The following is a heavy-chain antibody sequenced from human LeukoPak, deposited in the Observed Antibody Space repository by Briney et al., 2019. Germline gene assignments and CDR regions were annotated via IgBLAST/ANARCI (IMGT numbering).Heavy chain of an antibody. V-gene: IGHV4-59*12. Sequence: PSETLSLTCTVSGGSISSYYWSRIRQPPGKGLEWIGYIYYSGSTNYNPSLKSRVTISVDTSQNQFSLKLSSVTAADTAVYYCARDNNWKIDYWGQGTLVTVSS. D-gene: IGHD1-20*01. CDR3: ARDNNWKIDY. J-gene: IGHJ4*02. CDR2: IYYSGST. CDR1: GGSISSYY.